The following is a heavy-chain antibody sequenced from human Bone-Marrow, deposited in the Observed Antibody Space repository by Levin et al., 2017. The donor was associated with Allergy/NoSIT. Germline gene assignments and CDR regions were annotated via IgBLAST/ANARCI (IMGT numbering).Heavy chain of an antibody. J-gene: IGHJ4*02. CDR1: GDSITSYY. CDR3: TRSFWSGDRLDC. D-gene: IGHD3-3*01. CDR2: IFATGST. Sequence: SETLSLTCIVSGDSITSYYWSWIRQPPGKGLEWLGRIFATGSTNYNSSLKSRVTMSLDPSTHQISLKLNSVTAADTAMYYFTRSFWSGDRLDCWGQGAQVTVSS. V-gene: IGHV4-4*07.